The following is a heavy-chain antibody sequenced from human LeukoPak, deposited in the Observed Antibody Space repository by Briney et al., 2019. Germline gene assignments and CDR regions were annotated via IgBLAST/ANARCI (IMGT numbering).Heavy chain of an antibody. CDR3: ARSSSGWYVPDYFDY. CDR1: GGSISGYY. J-gene: IGHJ4*02. CDR2: IYYSGST. Sequence: SETLSLTCTVSGGSISGYYWSWIRQPPGKGLEWIGYIYYSGSTNYNPSLKSRVTISVDTSKNQFSLKLSSVTAADTAVYYCARSSSGWYVPDYFDYWGQGTLVTVSS. D-gene: IGHD6-19*01. V-gene: IGHV4-59*01.